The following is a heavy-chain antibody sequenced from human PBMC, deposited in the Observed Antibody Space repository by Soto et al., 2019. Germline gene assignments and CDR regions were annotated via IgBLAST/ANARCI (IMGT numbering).Heavy chain of an antibody. CDR3: AKGLWFGESYGLSDY. CDR1: GFTFSNFA. CDR2: ISGGGGNT. Sequence: GGSLRLSCAASGFTFSNFAMSWVRQAPGKGLEWVSAISGGGGNTYYADSVKGRFTISRDNSKNTLYLQMNSLRAEDTAVYYRAKGLWFGESYGLSDYWGQGTLVTVSS. D-gene: IGHD3-10*01. V-gene: IGHV3-23*01. J-gene: IGHJ4*02.